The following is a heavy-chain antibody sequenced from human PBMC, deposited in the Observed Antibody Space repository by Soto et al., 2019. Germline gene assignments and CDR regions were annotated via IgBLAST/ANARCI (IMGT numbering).Heavy chain of an antibody. D-gene: IGHD4-4*01. Sequence: QVQLVESGGGVVQPGRSLRLSCAASGFTFSSYGMHWVRQAPGKGLEWVTLISSDGNKKYYGDSVQGRFTISRDNSKNTLYLEMDSLRPEDTAIYYCAKDQRGSNYGDFQYWGQGTLVTVSS. V-gene: IGHV3-30*18. J-gene: IGHJ1*01. CDR2: ISSDGNKK. CDR3: AKDQRGSNYGDFQY. CDR1: GFTFSSYG.